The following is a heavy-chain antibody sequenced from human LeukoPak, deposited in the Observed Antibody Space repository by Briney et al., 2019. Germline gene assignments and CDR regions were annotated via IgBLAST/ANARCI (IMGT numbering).Heavy chain of an antibody. CDR3: ARLGDHYHWNLDP. V-gene: IGHV3-53*01. CDR2: IYSGGTT. Sequence: PGGSLRLSCAASGFIFSTKYMNWVRQAPGKGLEWVSIIYSGGTTYYGESVEGRFTISRDTSKNTVFLQMNSLRVEDTAFYYCARLGDHYHWNLDPCGRGTLVTVSS. J-gene: IGHJ2*01. D-gene: IGHD3-10*01. CDR1: GFIFSTKY.